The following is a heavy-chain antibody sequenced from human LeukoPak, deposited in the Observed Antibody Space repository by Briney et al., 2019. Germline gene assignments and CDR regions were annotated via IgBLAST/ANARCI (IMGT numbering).Heavy chain of an antibody. Sequence: PGGSLRLSCVASGFSFRSYVMHWVRQPPGKGLEWVAVISSDGRDKFYTDSVRGRFTISRDNSRNTVYLRVSSVRAEDTAVYYCARDQETLSAMDYWGQGTLVTVTS. CDR3: ARDQETLSAMDY. CDR2: ISSDGRDK. J-gene: IGHJ4*02. V-gene: IGHV3-30*04. D-gene: IGHD2-2*03. CDR1: GFSFRSYV.